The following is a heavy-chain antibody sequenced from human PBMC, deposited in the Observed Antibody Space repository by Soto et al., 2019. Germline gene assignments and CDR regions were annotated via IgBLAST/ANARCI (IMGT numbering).Heavy chain of an antibody. Sequence: PGGSLRLSCIASGFTFSSYAMSWVRQAPGKGLEWVSAISGSGGSTHYANFVKGRTTISRDNSKNTLYLQMNSLRAGDTAVYYCAKDRSLWFGELLHFTYWGQGALVTVSS. CDR3: AKDRSLWFGELLHFTY. D-gene: IGHD3-10*01. CDR1: GFTFSSYA. CDR2: ISGSGGST. J-gene: IGHJ4*02. V-gene: IGHV3-23*01.